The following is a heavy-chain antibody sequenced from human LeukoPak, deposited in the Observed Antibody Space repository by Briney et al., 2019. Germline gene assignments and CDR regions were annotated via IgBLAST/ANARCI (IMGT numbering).Heavy chain of an antibody. CDR1: GDSFSSSGYH. D-gene: IGHD6-19*01. CDR3: ARYSTGSSKYYFDY. Sequence: SETLSLTCSVSGDSFSSSGYHWSWIRQPPGKGPEWIATIYYTGNTYYTPPLRGRVTISVDTSKNQFSLRLNSVTATDTAAYYCARYSTGSSKYYFDYWGQGTLVTVSS. V-gene: IGHV4-39*01. CDR2: IYYTGNT. J-gene: IGHJ4*02.